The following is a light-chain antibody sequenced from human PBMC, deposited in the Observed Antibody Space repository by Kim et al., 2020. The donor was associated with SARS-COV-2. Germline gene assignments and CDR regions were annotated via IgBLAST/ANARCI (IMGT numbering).Light chain of an antibody. Sequence: ASVGNRVTIACQASQDISNYLNWYQQKPGKAPKLLIYDASNLETGVPSRFSGSGSGTDFTFTISSLQPEDIATYYCQQYDNLPMYTFGQGTKLEI. CDR2: DAS. CDR1: QDISNY. J-gene: IGKJ2*01. CDR3: QQYDNLPMYT. V-gene: IGKV1-33*01.